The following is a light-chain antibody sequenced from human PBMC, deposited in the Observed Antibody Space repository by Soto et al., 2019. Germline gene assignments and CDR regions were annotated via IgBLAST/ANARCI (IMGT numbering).Light chain of an antibody. CDR2: SAS. CDR3: QQYYSTPIT. Sequence: IQVSQSPSSLSASVGDRVTITCRASQTISSHLNWYQQKPGIAPKLLIYSASSLQSGVPSRFSGSGSGTDFTLTISTLQPEDFATYYCQQYYSTPITFCQGTRLEI. J-gene: IGKJ5*01. CDR1: QTISSH. V-gene: IGKV1-39*01.